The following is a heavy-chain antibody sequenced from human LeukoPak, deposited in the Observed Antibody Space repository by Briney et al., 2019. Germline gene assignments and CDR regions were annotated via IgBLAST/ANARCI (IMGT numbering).Heavy chain of an antibody. CDR1: GGSISSRSYY. CDR2: IYYSGSTNT. D-gene: IGHD3-9*01. Sequence: PSETLSLTCTVSGGSISSRSYYWSWIRQPPGKGLEWIGYIYYSGSTNTNYNPSLKSRATISVDTSKNQFSLKLSSVTAADTAVYYCARGRDYDSMTYWGNYYMDVWGKGTTVTVSS. J-gene: IGHJ6*03. CDR3: ARGRDYDSMTYWGNYYMDV. V-gene: IGHV4-61*01.